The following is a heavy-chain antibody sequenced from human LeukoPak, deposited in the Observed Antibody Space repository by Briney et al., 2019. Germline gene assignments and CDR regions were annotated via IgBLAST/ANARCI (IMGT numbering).Heavy chain of an antibody. D-gene: IGHD2-15*01. V-gene: IGHV1-2*02. CDR1: GYTFTDYY. CDR3: AREWYRVVVVAANNWFDP. Sequence: ASVKVSCKASGYTFTDYYLHWVRQAPGQGLEWMGWINPTGGVTNYAQQFQGRVTMTRDTSISAAYMELSRLRSDDTAVYYCAREWYRVVVVAANNWFDPWGQGTLVTVSS. J-gene: IGHJ5*02. CDR2: INPTGGVT.